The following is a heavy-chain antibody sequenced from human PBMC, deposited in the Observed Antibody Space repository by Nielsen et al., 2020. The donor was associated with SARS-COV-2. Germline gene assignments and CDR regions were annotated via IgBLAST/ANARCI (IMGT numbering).Heavy chain of an antibody. CDR1: GYTLTELS. J-gene: IGHJ4*02. V-gene: IGHV1-24*01. D-gene: IGHD3-10*01. CDR2: FDPEDGET. CDR3: ARGSGSGSYPY. Sequence: ASVKVSCKVSGYTLTELSMHWVRQAPGKGLEWMGGFDPEDGETIYAQKFQGRVTITRDTSASTAYMELSSLRSEDTAVYYCARGSGSGSYPYWGQGTLVTVSS.